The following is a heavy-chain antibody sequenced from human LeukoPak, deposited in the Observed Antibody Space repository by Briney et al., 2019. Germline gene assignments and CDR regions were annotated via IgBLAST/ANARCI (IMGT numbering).Heavy chain of an antibody. V-gene: IGHV4-59*01. CDR1: DGSISSYY. J-gene: IGHJ4*02. Sequence: SETLSLTCTVSDGSISSYYWSWIRQPPGKGLEWIGYIYYSGSTNYNPSLKSRVTISVDTSKNQFSLKLSSETAADTAVYYCARVSYYGSGSYYSEYYFDFWGQGTLVTVSS. CDR2: IYYSGST. D-gene: IGHD3-10*01. CDR3: ARVSYYGSGSYYSEYYFDF.